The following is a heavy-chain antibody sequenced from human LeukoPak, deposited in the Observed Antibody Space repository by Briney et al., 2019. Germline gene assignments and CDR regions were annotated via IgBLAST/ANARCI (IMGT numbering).Heavy chain of an antibody. CDR2: IWYDGSNK. J-gene: IGHJ4*02. CDR1: GSTFSSHG. V-gene: IGHV3-33*01. CDR3: ARGIGGPAGKGYYFDH. Sequence: GGSLRLSCAASGSTFSSHGMQWVRQAPGKGLEWVAVIWYDGSNKYYTDSVKGRFTISRDNSENTLYLQMNSLRAEDTAVYYCARGIGGPAGKGYYFDHWGQGTLVTVSS. D-gene: IGHD2-2*01.